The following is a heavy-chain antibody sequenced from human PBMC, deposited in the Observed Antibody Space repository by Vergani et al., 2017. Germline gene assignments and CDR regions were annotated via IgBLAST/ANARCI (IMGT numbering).Heavy chain of an antibody. D-gene: IGHD6-6*01. V-gene: IGHV4-4*07. CDR2: IYTSEST. J-gene: IGHJ4*02. Sequence: QVQLQESGPGLVKPSETLSLTCIVSGGSISPYYWSWIRQPAGKGLEWVRRIYTSESTNYNPSLKSRVTMSVDTSKNQFPLKLSTVTAADTAVYYCAREDGSSVGFLAYWGQGTLVTVSS. CDR3: AREDGSSVGFLAY. CDR1: GGSISPYY.